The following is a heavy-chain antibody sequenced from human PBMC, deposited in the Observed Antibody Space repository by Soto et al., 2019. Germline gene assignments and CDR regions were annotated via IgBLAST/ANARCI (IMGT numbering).Heavy chain of an antibody. J-gene: IGHJ4*02. CDR3: AKSFRYCSSTSCPVP. V-gene: IGHV3-48*02. CDR1: GVTFISYS. D-gene: IGHD2-2*01. Sequence: GGSLRLSSAASGVTFISYSMNWVRQAPGKGLEWVSYISSSSSTIYYADSVKGRFTISRDNAKNSLYLQMNSLRDEDTAVYYCAKSFRYCSSTSCPVPWGQGTLVTVSS. CDR2: ISSSSSTI.